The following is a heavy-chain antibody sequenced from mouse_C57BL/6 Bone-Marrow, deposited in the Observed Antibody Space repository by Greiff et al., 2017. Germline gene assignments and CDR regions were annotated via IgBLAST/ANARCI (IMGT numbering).Heavy chain of an antibody. Sequence: VQLQQPGAELVMPGASVKLSCKASGYTFTSYWMNWVKQRPGQGLEWIGEIDPSDSYTNYNQKFKGKSTLTVDKSSSTAYMQLISLTSEDSAVYDCDRDWGYGSSWGDWYFDVWGTGTTVTVSS. V-gene: IGHV1-69*01. CDR2: IDPSDSYT. J-gene: IGHJ1*03. D-gene: IGHD1-1*01. CDR1: GYTFTSYW. CDR3: DRDWGYGSSWGDWYFDV.